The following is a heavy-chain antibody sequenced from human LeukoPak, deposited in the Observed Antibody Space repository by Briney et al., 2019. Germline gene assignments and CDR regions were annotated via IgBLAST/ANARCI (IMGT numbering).Heavy chain of an antibody. V-gene: IGHV3-48*04. Sequence: GGSLRLSCAASGFTFSSFSMNWVRQAPGKGLEWVSYISSSGSTIYYADSVKGRFTISRDNAKNSLYLQMNSLRAEDTAVYYCARDYGGSSPFDYWGQGTLVTVSS. J-gene: IGHJ4*02. CDR2: ISSSGSTI. CDR1: GFTFSSFS. D-gene: IGHD4-23*01. CDR3: ARDYGGSSPFDY.